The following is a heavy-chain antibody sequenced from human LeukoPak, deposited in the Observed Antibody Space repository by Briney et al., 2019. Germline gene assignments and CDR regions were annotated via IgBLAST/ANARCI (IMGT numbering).Heavy chain of an antibody. Sequence: SETLSLTCAVYGGSFSGYYWSWIRQPPGKGLEWIGEINHSGSTNYNPSLKSRVTIPVDTSKNQFSLKLSSVTAADTAVYYCARMPYSYGLDIWGQGTMVTVSS. J-gene: IGHJ3*02. V-gene: IGHV4-34*01. D-gene: IGHD5-18*01. CDR3: ARMPYSYGLDI. CDR2: INHSGST. CDR1: GGSFSGYY.